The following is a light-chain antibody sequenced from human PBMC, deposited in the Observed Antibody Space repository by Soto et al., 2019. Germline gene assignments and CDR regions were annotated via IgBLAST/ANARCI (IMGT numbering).Light chain of an antibody. J-gene: IGKJ4*01. Sequence: EIVLTQSPGTLSLSPGERATLSCRASQSVSSRYLAWYQQKPGQAPRLLIYGASSRATGIPDRFSGSGSGTDFTLTVSRLQREDLAVYYCQQYGSSPPITFGGGTKVEMK. CDR3: QQYGSSPPIT. CDR1: QSVSSRY. V-gene: IGKV3-20*01. CDR2: GAS.